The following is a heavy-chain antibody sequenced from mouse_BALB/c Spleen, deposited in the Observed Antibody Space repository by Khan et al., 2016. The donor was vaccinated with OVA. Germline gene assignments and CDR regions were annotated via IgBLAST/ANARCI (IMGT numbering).Heavy chain of an antibody. CDR3: ARSGGNFHWYCDV. CDR2: MSSGSSTI. J-gene: IGHJ1*01. Sequence: EVQLVESGGGLVQPGGSRKLSCAASGFTFSRFGMHWVRQAPKKGLEWVAYMSSGSSTIYYVDTVKGRFTISRENPKNTLFLQMTSLRSEDTAMYYCARSGGNFHWYCDVWGAGTSVTVSS. CDR1: GFTFSRFG. V-gene: IGHV5-17*02. D-gene: IGHD2-1*01.